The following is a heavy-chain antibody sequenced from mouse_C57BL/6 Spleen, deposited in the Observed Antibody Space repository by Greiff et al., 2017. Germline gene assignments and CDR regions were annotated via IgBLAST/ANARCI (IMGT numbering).Heavy chain of an antibody. J-gene: IGHJ4*01. CDR3: ARHKISSDSYYYAMDY. D-gene: IGHD1-1*01. V-gene: IGHV5-9*01. CDR2: ISGGGGNT. Sequence: DVKLEESGGGLVKPGGSLKLSCAASGFTFSSYTMSWVRQTPEKRLEWVATISGGGGNTYYPDSVKGRFTISRDNAKSTLYLQMSSLRSEDTALYYCARHKISSDSYYYAMDYWGQGTSVTVSS. CDR1: GFTFSSYT.